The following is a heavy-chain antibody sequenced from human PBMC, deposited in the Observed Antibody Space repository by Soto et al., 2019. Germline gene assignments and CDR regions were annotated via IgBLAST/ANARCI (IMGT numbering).Heavy chain of an antibody. CDR1: GFTFSSYW. CDR3: ARIAASGRGWDV. Sequence: EMQLVESGGGLVQPGGSLRLSCVDSGFTFSSYWMSWVRQAPVKGLEWVGNIKQDGSDENYVDSVKGRFTISRDNAKNSMYLQMNSLRVEDTAVYYCARIAASGRGWDVWGQGTTVVVSS. V-gene: IGHV3-7*01. D-gene: IGHD6-13*01. CDR2: IKQDGSDE. J-gene: IGHJ6*02.